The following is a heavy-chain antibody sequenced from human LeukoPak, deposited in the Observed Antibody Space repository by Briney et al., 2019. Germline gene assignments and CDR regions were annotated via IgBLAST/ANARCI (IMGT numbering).Heavy chain of an antibody. CDR2: IYHSGST. D-gene: IGHD6-13*01. CDR1: GYSISSGYY. J-gene: IGHJ4*02. V-gene: IGHV4-38-2*01. CDR3: ARHNLAAAGLYYFDY. Sequence: SETLSPTCAVSGYSISSGYYWGWIRQPPGKGLEWIGSIYHSGSTYYNPSLKSRVTISVDTSKNQFSLKLSSVTAADTAVYYCARHNLAAAGLYYFDYWGQGTLVTVSS.